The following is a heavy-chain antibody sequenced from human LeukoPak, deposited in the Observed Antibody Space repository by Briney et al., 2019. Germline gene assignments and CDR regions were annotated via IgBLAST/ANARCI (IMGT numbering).Heavy chain of an antibody. CDR1: GGSISSYY. CDR3: ARGVGFLEWFSTYYYYGMDV. D-gene: IGHD3-3*01. J-gene: IGHJ6*02. V-gene: IGHV4-34*01. Sequence: SETLSLTCTVSGGSISSYYWSWIRQPPGKGLEWIGEINHSGSTNYNPSLKSRVTISVDTSKNQFSLKLSSVTAADTAVYYCARGVGFLEWFSTYYYYGMDVWGQGTTVTVSS. CDR2: INHSGST.